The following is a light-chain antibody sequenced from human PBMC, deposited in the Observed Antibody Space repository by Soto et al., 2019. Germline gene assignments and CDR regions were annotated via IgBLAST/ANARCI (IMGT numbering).Light chain of an antibody. V-gene: IGKV1-5*01. CDR2: DAS. Sequence: DIQMTQSPSTLSASVGDGVTITCRASQSISTWLAWYQQKPGKAPKLLIYDASTLESGVPSRFSGSGSGTEFTLTISSLQPDDFATYYCQQYSSSPPTFGQGTKVDIK. CDR3: QQYSSSPPT. J-gene: IGKJ1*01. CDR1: QSISTW.